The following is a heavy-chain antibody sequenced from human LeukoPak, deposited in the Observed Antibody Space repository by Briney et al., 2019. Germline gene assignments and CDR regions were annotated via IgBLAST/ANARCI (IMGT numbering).Heavy chain of an antibody. J-gene: IGHJ4*02. CDR3: AREYIAAAGPFDY. Sequence: SETLSLTCTVSGYSISSGYYWGWIRQPPGKGLEWIGSIYHSGSTYYNPSLKSRVTISVDTSKNQFSLKLSSVTAADTAVYYCAREYIAAAGPFDYWGQGTLVTVSS. CDR2: IYHSGST. D-gene: IGHD6-13*01. CDR1: GYSISSGYY. V-gene: IGHV4-38-2*02.